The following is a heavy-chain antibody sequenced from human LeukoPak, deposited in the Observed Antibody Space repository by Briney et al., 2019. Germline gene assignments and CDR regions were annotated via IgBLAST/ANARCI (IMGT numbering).Heavy chain of an antibody. Sequence: SETLSLTCAVYGGSFSGYYWSWIRQPPGKGLEWIGSIYYSGSTYYNPSLKSRVTISVDTSKNQFSLKLSSVTAADTAVYYCASSGWNRRFDIWGQGTMVTVSS. J-gene: IGHJ3*02. D-gene: IGHD6-19*01. V-gene: IGHV4-34*01. CDR2: IYYSGST. CDR1: GGSFSGYY. CDR3: ASSGWNRRFDI.